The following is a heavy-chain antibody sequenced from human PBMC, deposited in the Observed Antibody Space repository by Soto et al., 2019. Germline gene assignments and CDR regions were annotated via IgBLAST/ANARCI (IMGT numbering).Heavy chain of an antibody. Sequence: ASVKVSCKASGFTFTSSAVQWVRQARGQRLEWIGWIVVGSGNTNYAQKFQERVTITRDMSTSTAYMELSSLRSEDTAVYYCAAEIGGYYYIDYWGQGTLVTVSS. CDR2: IVVGSGNT. V-gene: IGHV1-58*01. CDR3: AAEIGGYYYIDY. CDR1: GFTFTSSA. D-gene: IGHD3-22*01. J-gene: IGHJ4*02.